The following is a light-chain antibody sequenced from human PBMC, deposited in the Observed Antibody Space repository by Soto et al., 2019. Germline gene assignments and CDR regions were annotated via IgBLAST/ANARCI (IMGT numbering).Light chain of an antibody. CDR2: AAY. CDR3: LQSYSTPPYT. CDR1: QYINNY. Sequence: DIQMTQSPSSLSTSVGDRVTITCRASQYINNYLNWYQQKPGKAPKLLIFAAYNLQSGVPSRFSDSGSGTDFTLAISSLQPEDFATYYCLQSYSTPPYTFGQGTKLDMK. V-gene: IGKV1-39*01. J-gene: IGKJ2*01.